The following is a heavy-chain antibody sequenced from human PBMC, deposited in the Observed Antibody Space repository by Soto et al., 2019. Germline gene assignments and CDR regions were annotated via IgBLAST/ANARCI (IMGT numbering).Heavy chain of an antibody. Sequence: QVQLVETGGGVVQPGRSLRLSCVASGFTFSTHAMHWVRQAPGKGLEWVAVVWSDGNKKYYADSVMGRFTISRDNSRNTLYLQMNSLRAEDTALYFCASGPPSSGWDRNIYYYYGLDAWGQGTTVTVTS. CDR2: VWSDGNKK. CDR3: ASGPPSSGWDRNIYYYYGLDA. V-gene: IGHV3-33*01. J-gene: IGHJ6*02. D-gene: IGHD6-19*01. CDR1: GFTFSTHA.